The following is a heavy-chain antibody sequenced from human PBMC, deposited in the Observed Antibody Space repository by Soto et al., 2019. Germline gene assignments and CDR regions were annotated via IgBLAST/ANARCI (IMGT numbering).Heavy chain of an antibody. V-gene: IGHV4-34*01. Sequence: GWFCQPPGKGLEWIGEINHSGSTNYNPSLKSRVTISVDTSKNQFSLKLSSVTAADTAVYSCASIRKLFSGMAVRGNRTTVTVSP. CDR3: ASIRKLFSGMAV. CDR2: INHSGST. J-gene: IGHJ6*01. D-gene: IGHD2-15*01.